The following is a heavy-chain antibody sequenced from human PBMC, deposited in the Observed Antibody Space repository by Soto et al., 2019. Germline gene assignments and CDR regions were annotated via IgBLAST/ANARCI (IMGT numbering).Heavy chain of an antibody. CDR3: ARGDRGAFDL. Sequence: GGSLRLSCAASGFTFSYYWMHWVRQAPGQGLVWVSRIHSDGSSTTYADSVKGRFTISRDNAKNTLYLQMNSLRAEDTAVYYCARGDRGAFDLWVQGTMVTVSS. D-gene: IGHD2-21*02. J-gene: IGHJ3*01. V-gene: IGHV3-74*01. CDR1: GFTFSYYW. CDR2: IHSDGSST.